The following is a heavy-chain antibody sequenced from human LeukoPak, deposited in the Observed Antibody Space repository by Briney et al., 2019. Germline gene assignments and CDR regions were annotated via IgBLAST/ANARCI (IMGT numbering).Heavy chain of an antibody. Sequence: ASVKVSCKASGYTFTSYDIHWVRQAPGQGLEWMGWVNPNNDKKGYAQKFQGRVTMTRNTSITTAYMELSSLRSEDTAVYYCARGGSNWFDPWGQGTLVTVSS. CDR1: GYTFTSYD. CDR2: VNPNNDKK. D-gene: IGHD5-12*01. J-gene: IGHJ5*02. V-gene: IGHV1-8*02. CDR3: ARGGSNWFDP.